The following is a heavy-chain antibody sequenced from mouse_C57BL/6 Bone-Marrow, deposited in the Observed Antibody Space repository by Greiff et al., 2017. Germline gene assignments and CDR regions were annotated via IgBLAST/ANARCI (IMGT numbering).Heavy chain of an antibody. J-gene: IGHJ3*01. CDR2: MYPGSGST. CDR3: ASTLIAY. D-gene: IGHD6-1*01. Sequence: QVQLQQPGAELVKPGASVKMSCKASGYTFTSYWITWVKQRPGQGREWIGDMYPGSGSTNYNEKFKSKATLTVDTSSSTAYMQLSSLTSEDSAVYYCASTLIAYWGQGTLVTVSA. V-gene: IGHV1-55*01. CDR1: GYTFTSYW.